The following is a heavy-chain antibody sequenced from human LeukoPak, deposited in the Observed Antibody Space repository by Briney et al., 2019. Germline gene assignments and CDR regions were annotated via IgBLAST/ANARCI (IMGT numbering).Heavy chain of an antibody. Sequence: QPGGSLRLSCAASGFTFISYWMSWVRQAPGKGLEWVAHIKQDGSEKYYVDSVKGRFIISRDNAKNSLCLQMNSLRGEDTAVYYCARYASISGSRWLDPWGQGTLVTVSS. CDR1: GFTFISYW. CDR2: IKQDGSEK. D-gene: IGHD3-22*01. J-gene: IGHJ5*02. V-gene: IGHV3-7*01. CDR3: ARYASISGSRWLDP.